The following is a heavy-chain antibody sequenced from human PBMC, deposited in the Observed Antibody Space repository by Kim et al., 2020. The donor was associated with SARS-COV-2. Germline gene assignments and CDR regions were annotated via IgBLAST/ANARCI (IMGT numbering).Heavy chain of an antibody. D-gene: IGHD3-22*01. CDR1: GFTCSSYP. Sequence: GGSLRLSCAASGFTCSSYPMRWVRQAPGKGLEWVSGISGGGDITKYAESVKGRFTISRDNSKNTVYLQMNSLRAEDTAMYYCAKGQSGFHNDFRGQGSLVTVSS. V-gene: IGHV3-23*01. CDR3: AKGQSGFHNDF. CDR2: ISGGGDIT. J-gene: IGHJ4*02.